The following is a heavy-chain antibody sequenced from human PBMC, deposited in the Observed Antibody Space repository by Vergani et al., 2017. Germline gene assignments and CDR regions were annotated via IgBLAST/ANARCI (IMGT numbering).Heavy chain of an antibody. J-gene: IGHJ4*01. V-gene: IGHV3-33*06. CDR2: IWHDGGNK. D-gene: IGHD2/OR15-2a*01. CDR3: VKEKIDLGSYFFDS. CDR1: GFTVTNYA. Sequence: QVQLVESGGGVVQPGRSLRLSCVMSGFTVTNYAIFWVRQAPGKGLEWVSVIWHDGGNKHFADSVKGRFSISRDNSKNTVFLQMHSLRAEDTAIYYCVKEKIDLGSYFFDSWGHGILVTVSS.